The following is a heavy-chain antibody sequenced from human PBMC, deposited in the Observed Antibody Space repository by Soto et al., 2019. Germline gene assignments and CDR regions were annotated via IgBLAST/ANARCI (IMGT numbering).Heavy chain of an antibody. D-gene: IGHD6-13*01. J-gene: IGHJ4*02. Sequence: PGGSLRLSCAASGITFIADAMSWVRQAPGKGLEWVSATSGSGATTYYADSVKGRFTISRDKSKNTLYLQMNSLRAEDTALYYCAKSFSSNWYDYFDYWGQGSLVTVSS. V-gene: IGHV3-23*01. CDR1: GITFIADA. CDR2: TSGSGATT. CDR3: AKSFSSNWYDYFDY.